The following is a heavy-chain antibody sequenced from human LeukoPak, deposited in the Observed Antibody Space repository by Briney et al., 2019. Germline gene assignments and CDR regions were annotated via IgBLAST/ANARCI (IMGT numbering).Heavy chain of an antibody. CDR1: GGSINTGGYS. J-gene: IGHJ4*02. CDR2: IYPSGST. V-gene: IGHV4-30-2*01. Sequence: PSETLSLTCAVSGGSINTGGYSWSWIRQPPGKGLEWIGYIYPSGSTDYSPSLKSRITMSIDRSKNQFSLKVTSVTAADTATYYCARETSLVGFASGLGFNYWGQGILVTVSS. D-gene: IGHD6-19*01. CDR3: ARETSLVGFASGLGFNY.